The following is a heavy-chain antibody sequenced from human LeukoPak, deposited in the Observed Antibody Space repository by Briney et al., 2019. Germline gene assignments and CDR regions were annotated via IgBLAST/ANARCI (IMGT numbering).Heavy chain of an antibody. CDR2: IGGSGGST. V-gene: IGHV3-23*01. CDR3: AKGGYYDSSGYYYNDY. D-gene: IGHD3-22*01. J-gene: IGHJ4*02. CDR1: GYTFSTYA. Sequence: GGSLRLSCAASGYTFSTYAMSWVRQAPGKGLEWVSAIGGSGGSTYYADSVKGRFTISRDNSKNTLYLQMNSLKAEDTAVYYCAKGGYYDSSGYYYNDYWGQGTLVTVSS.